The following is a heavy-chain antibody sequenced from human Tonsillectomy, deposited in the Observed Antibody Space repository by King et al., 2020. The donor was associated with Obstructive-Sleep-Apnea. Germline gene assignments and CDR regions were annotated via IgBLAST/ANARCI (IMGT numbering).Heavy chain of an antibody. D-gene: IGHD1-26*01. CDR2: IIPILGVA. J-gene: IGHJ4*02. CDR3: ARYVVGTVGATVGATDPPEYYFHY. V-gene: IGHV1-69*09. CDR1: GGTFSNYA. Sequence: QVQLVESGAEMKKPGSSVKVSCKASGGTFSNYAIIWVRQAPGQGLEWMGGIIPILGVANHAQKFQGRVTIAAAKSTNPSYMGLSSLTSEDTAVYYCARYVVGTVGATVGATDPPEYYFHYWGQGTLVTVSS.